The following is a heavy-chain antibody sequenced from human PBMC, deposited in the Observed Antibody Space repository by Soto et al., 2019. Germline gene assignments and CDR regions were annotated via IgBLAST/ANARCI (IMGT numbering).Heavy chain of an antibody. V-gene: IGHV3-53*01. CDR3: AGGIRGTHDF. CDR1: GFTVSNNY. J-gene: IGHJ4*02. D-gene: IGHD1-7*01. CDR2: IYSGGST. Sequence: EVQLVESGGGLIQPGGSLRLSCAASGFTVSNNYMSWVRQAPGKGLEWVSLIYSGGSTYYVDSVKGRFNISLDNCMSTLYLQMNSQRAEDAAVYYCAGGIRGTHDFWCQGPLVTVSS.